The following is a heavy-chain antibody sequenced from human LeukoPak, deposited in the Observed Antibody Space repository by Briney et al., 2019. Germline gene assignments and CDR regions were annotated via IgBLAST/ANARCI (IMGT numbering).Heavy chain of an antibody. D-gene: IGHD1-26*01. CDR2: IDVDGTAE. CDR3: ARDPYRFAFDI. J-gene: IGHJ3*02. Sequence: GGSLRLSCAASGFSFSTIYMSWVRQTPGQGLEWVANIDVDGTAEYYVDSVKGRFTISRDNAKNSLYLQMNSLRAEDTAVYYCARDPYRFAFDIWGQGTVVLVSS. V-gene: IGHV3-7*03. CDR1: GFSFSTIY.